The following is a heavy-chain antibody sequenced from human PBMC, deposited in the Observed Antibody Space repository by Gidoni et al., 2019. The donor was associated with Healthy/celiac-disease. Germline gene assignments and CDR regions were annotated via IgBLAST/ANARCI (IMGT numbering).Heavy chain of an antibody. J-gene: IGHJ4*02. Sequence: QLQLQESGPGLVKPSETLSLTCPVSGGSISSSSYYWGWIRQPPGKGLEWIGSIYYSGSTYYNPSLKSRVTISVDTSKNQFSRKLSSVTAADTAVYYCARPHARGYSYGSPLFDYWGQGTLVTVSS. V-gene: IGHV4-39*01. D-gene: IGHD5-18*01. CDR2: IYYSGST. CDR1: GGSISSSSYY. CDR3: ARPHARGYSYGSPLFDY.